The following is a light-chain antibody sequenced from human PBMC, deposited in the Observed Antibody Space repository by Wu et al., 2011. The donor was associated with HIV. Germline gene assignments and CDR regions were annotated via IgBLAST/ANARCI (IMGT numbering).Light chain of an antibody. CDR3: QRYGSSPYT. V-gene: IGKV3-20*01. J-gene: IGKJ2*01. CDR2: GAF. CDR1: QSVSSN. Sequence: ATLSCRASQSVSSNLAWYQQKPGQAPRLLIYGAFTRATGIPARFSGSGSGTDFTLTISRLEPEDFTVYYCQRYGSSPYTFGQGTKLEIK.